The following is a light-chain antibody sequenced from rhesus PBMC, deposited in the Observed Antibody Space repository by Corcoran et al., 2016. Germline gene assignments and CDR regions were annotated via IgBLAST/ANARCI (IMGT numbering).Light chain of an antibody. Sequence: DIQMTQSPSSLSASVGDTVTITCRASQSISSWLAWSQQKPGKAPKLLIYKAASLQSGVPSRFSGSGSWTDFTLTISSLQSEDLATYYCQQYSSSPPTFGQGTKVEIK. CDR1: QSISSW. CDR3: QQYSSSPPT. J-gene: IGKJ1*01. CDR2: KAA. V-gene: IGKV1-22*01.